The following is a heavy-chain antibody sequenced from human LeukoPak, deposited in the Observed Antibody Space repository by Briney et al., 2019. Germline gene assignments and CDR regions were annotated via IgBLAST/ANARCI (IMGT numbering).Heavy chain of an antibody. CDR3: ARLSTPNLYYFDY. CDR2: INPNSGVT. V-gene: IGHV1-2*02. Sequence: GASVKVSCKASGYTFTGYYMHWVRQAPGQGLEWMGWINPNSGVTYYAQKFQGRVSMTRDTSTSTAYMEVSRLRSDDSALYYCARLSTPNLYYFDYWGQGTLVTVSS. J-gene: IGHJ4*02. CDR1: GYTFTGYY. D-gene: IGHD3-16*02.